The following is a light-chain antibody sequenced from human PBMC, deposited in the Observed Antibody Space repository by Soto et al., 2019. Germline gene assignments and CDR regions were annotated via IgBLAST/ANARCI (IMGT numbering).Light chain of an antibody. CDR1: QSIGTS. J-gene: IGKJ3*01. Sequence: DFQMTQSPSSLSASVGDRVSITCRASQSIGTSLNWYQQKPGKAPKLLIYSASTLQGGGPSRFSGSGSGTDLPLTISSLQPEDFATYYCQQSYTAPFTFGPGTKVDVK. CDR3: QQSYTAPFT. CDR2: SAS. V-gene: IGKV1-39*01.